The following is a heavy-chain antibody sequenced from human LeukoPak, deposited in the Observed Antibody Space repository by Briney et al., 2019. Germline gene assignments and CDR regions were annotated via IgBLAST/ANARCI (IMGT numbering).Heavy chain of an antibody. D-gene: IGHD3-10*01. CDR2: IYTSGST. V-gene: IGHV4-4*07. CDR1: GGSTSSYY. CDR3: VVSLTWFGDGRGYFDY. J-gene: IGHJ4*02. Sequence: KPSETLSLTCTVSGGSTSSYYWSWIRQPAGKGLEWIGRIYTSGSTNYNPSLKSRVTMSVDTSKNQFSLKLSSVTAADTAVYYCVVSLTWFGDGRGYFDYWGQGTLVTVSS.